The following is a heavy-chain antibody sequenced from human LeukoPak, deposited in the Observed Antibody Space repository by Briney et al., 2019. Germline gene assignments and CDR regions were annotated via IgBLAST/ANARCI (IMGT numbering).Heavy chain of an antibody. J-gene: IGHJ4*02. D-gene: IGHD3-22*01. V-gene: IGHV3-21*04. CDR2: ISDVSDYI. CDR1: GFTFSAYS. Sequence: KPGGSLRLSCAASGFTFSAYSLSWVTQAPGKGLEWISFISDVSDYIYYADSARGRFTISRDNDENSLYLQMNSLGVEDTPLYYCAKSNYYDNSGYYTYYFDSWGQGTLVTVSS. CDR3: AKSNYYDNSGYYTYYFDS.